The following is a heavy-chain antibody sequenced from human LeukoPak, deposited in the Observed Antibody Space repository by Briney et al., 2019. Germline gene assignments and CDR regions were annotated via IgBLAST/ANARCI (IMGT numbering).Heavy chain of an antibody. D-gene: IGHD3-22*01. CDR2: ISSSSSTI. Sequence: PGGSLRLSCAASGFTFSSYSMNWVRQAPGKGLEWVSYISSSSSTIYYADSVKGRFTISRDNAKNSLYLQMNSLRAEDTAVYCCARDRGYYYVDLYDYWGQGTLVTVSS. CDR3: ARDRGYYYVDLYDY. J-gene: IGHJ4*02. V-gene: IGHV3-48*01. CDR1: GFTFSSYS.